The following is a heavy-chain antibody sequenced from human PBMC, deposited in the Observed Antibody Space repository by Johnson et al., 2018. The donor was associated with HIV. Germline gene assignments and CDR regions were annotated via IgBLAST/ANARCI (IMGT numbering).Heavy chain of an antibody. CDR2: ISYDGSNK. Sequence: QVQLVESGGGVVQPGRSLRLSCAASGFTFSSYSVHWVRQAPGKGLEWVAVISYDGSNKYYADSVKGRFTISRDNSKNTLYLQMNSLRAEDTAVYYCAREGSSGWYGGGDSLSAFDIWGQGTMVTVSS. D-gene: IGHD6-19*01. CDR1: GFTFSSYS. J-gene: IGHJ3*02. V-gene: IGHV3-30-3*01. CDR3: AREGSSGWYGGGDSLSAFDI.